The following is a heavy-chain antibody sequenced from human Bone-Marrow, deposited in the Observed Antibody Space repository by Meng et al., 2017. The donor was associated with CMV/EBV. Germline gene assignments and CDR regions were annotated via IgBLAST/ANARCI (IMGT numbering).Heavy chain of an antibody. D-gene: IGHD1/OR15-1a*01. CDR1: GFTFSSYW. Sequence: GESLKISCAASGFTFSSYWMSWVRQAPGKGLEWVANIKQDGSEKYYVDSVKGRFTISRDNAKNSLYLQMNSLRAEDTAVYYCARDGEVAQRRTEYFQHWGQGTLVTVSS. J-gene: IGHJ1*01. V-gene: IGHV3-7*01. CDR3: ARDGEVAQRRTEYFQH. CDR2: IKQDGSEK.